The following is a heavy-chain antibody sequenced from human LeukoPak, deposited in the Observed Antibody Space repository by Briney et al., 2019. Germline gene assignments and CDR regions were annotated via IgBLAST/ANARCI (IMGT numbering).Heavy chain of an antibody. V-gene: IGHV3-30-3*01. CDR3: ARGGAFDY. J-gene: IGHJ4*02. Sequence: GGSLRLSCAASGFTFSSYAMHWVRQAPGKGLEWVAVISYDGSNKYYADSVKGRFTISRDNSKNTLYLQMNSLRAEDTAVYYCARGGAFDYWGQGTLVTVSS. CDR1: GFTFSSYA. CDR2: ISYDGSNK. D-gene: IGHD1-26*01.